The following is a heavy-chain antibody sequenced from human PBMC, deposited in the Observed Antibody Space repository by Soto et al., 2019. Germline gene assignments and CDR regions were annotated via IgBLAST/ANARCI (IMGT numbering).Heavy chain of an antibody. CDR2: ISTYNGDT. J-gene: IGHJ4*02. V-gene: IGHV1-18*01. CDR3: ASGGGNSLSYFEY. D-gene: IGHD2-21*02. CDR1: GYTFTSYG. Sequence: QVQLVQSGAEVKKPGASVKVSCKASGYTFTSYGISWVRQAPGQGLEWMGWISTYNGDTKYAQRLQVRVTMTTDTSTSTAYRELRNLRSDDTAVYYCASGGGNSLSYFEYWGQATLVTVSS.